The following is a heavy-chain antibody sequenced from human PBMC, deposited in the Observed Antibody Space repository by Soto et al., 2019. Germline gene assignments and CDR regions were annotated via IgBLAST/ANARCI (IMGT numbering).Heavy chain of an antibody. V-gene: IGHV1-8*01. CDR3: EKGGIPYYYYYMDV. CDR2: MNPNSGNT. CDR1: GYTVTSYV. Sequence: GASVKVSCQSSGYTVTSYVILWLRQATAQGLEWMGWMNPNSGNTGYAQKFQGRVTMTRNTSISTAYMELSSLRSEDTALYYCEKGGIPYYYYYMDVWGKGTTVTVSS. J-gene: IGHJ6*03.